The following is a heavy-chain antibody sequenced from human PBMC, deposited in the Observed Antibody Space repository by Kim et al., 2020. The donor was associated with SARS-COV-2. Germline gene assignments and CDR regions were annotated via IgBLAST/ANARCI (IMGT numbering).Heavy chain of an antibody. D-gene: IGHD6-13*01. J-gene: IGHJ4*02. CDR2: IYSGGST. V-gene: IGHV3-66*02. Sequence: GGSLRLSCAASGFTVSSNYMSWVRQAPGKGLEWVSVIYSGGSTYYADSVKGRFTISRDNSKNTLYLQMNSLRAEDTAVYYCARDRGGIAAAGTQAFDYWGQGTLVTVSS. CDR3: ARDRGGIAAAGTQAFDY. CDR1: GFTVSSNY.